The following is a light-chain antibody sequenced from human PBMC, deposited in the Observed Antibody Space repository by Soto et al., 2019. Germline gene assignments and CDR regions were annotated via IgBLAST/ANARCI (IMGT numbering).Light chain of an antibody. Sequence: EVVMTQSPATLSVSPGERATLSCRASQSVSNNLAWYQQKPGQAPRLLVYGSSSRATDIPARFSGSGSGTDFTLTISSLQSEDFAVYYCQQYNNWPPITFGQGTRLEIK. CDR1: QSVSNN. CDR2: GSS. J-gene: IGKJ5*01. V-gene: IGKV3-15*01. CDR3: QQYNNWPPIT.